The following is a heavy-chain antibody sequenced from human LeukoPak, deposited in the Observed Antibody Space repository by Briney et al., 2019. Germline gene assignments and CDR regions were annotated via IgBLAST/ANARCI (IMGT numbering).Heavy chain of an antibody. CDR2: IYYSGST. J-gene: IGHJ4*02. CDR3: ARGDYYDSSGYTY. D-gene: IGHD3-22*01. CDR1: GGSLSSYY. Sequence: PSETLSLTCTVSGGSLSSYYRSWIRQPPGKGLEWIGYIYYSGSTKYNPSLKSRVTISVDTSKNQFSLKLSSVTAADTAAYYCARGDYYDSSGYTYWGQGTLVTVSS. V-gene: IGHV4-59*01.